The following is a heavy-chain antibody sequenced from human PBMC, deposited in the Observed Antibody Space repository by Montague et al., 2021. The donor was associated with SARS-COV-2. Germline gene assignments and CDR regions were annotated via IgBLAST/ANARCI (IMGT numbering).Heavy chain of an antibody. CDR3: ARLRDGVVPSPILGVGSFYSYYYMDV. D-gene: IGHD3-10*01. V-gene: IGHV4-34*01. CDR2: INHGGST. J-gene: IGHJ6*03. CDR1: GTSFSGYY. Sequence: SETLSLTCAVHGTSFSGYYWNWIRQPPGKGLEWIGEINHGGSTKYSPSLKSRLTISADTSKNQFSLKLTSVAAADTAVYYCARLRDGVVPSPILGVGSFYSYYYMDVWGRGTPVTVSS.